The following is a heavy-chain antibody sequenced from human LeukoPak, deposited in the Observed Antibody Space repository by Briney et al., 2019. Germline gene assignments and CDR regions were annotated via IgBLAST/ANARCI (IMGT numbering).Heavy chain of an antibody. CDR3: ARETGELDY. CDR1: GYTLTELS. J-gene: IGHJ4*02. V-gene: IGHV1-18*01. CDR2: ISGYNGNT. Sequence: ASVKVSCKVSGYTLTELSMHWVRQAPGQGLEWMGWISGYNGNTEYAQKLQGRVTLTTDTSTTTAYMELRSLRSDDTAVYYCARETGELDYWGQGTLVTVSS. D-gene: IGHD1-1*01.